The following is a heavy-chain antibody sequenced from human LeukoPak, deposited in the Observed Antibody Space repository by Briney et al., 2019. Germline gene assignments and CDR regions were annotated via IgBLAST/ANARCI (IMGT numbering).Heavy chain of an antibody. D-gene: IGHD3-3*01. Sequence: GGSLRLSCVASGFTFGKYWMSWVRQAPGKGLERVANIKLDGSEKNYVDSVKGRFTISRDNTKNSLYLQMNSLRAEDTAVFYCARDQYDTWSRRGNFDSWGQGTLVIVSS. CDR2: IKLDGSEK. CDR1: GFTFGKYW. V-gene: IGHV3-7*03. CDR3: ARDQYDTWSRRGNFDS. J-gene: IGHJ4*02.